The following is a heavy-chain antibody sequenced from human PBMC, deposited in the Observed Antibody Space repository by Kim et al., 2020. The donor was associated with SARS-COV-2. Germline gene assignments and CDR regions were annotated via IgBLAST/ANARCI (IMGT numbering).Heavy chain of an antibody. V-gene: IGHV1-2*02. CDR3: ARDGYSYGAWFDP. Sequence: NYAQKFQGRVTMTRDTFISTAYMGLSSLRSDDTAVYYCARDGYSYGAWFDPWGQGTLVTVSS. J-gene: IGHJ5*02. D-gene: IGHD5-18*01.